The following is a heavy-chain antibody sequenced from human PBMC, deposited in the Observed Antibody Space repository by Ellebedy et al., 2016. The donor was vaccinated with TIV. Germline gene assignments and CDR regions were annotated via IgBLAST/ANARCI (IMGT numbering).Heavy chain of an antibody. J-gene: IGHJ4*02. CDR1: RGPFRDYY. CDR3: ARETRDPYNYFDY. V-gene: IGHV4-59*01. CDR2: IHESGAT. Sequence: MPGGSLRLSCAFPRGPFRDYYWRRIRQTPEKGLEWIAYIHESGATNDNPSLRSRVSISMDTSKNHFSLKLTSVTTADTAVYFCARETRDPYNYFDYWGPGTLVTVSS. D-gene: IGHD5-24*01.